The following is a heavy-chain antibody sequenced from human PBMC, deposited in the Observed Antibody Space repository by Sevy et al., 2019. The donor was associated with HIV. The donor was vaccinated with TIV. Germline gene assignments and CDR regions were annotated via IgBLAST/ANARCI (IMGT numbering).Heavy chain of an antibody. CDR3: TTDGGGYNYGYSFDY. J-gene: IGHJ4*02. V-gene: IGHV3-15*07. D-gene: IGHD5-18*01. Sequence: GGSLRLSCAASGFTFSNAWMNWVRQAPGKGLEWVGRIKSKTDGGTTDYAAPVKGRFTISRDDSKTTLYLQMNSLKTEATAVYYCTTDGGGYNYGYSFDYWGQGTLVTVSS. CDR1: GFTFSNAW. CDR2: IKSKTDGGTT.